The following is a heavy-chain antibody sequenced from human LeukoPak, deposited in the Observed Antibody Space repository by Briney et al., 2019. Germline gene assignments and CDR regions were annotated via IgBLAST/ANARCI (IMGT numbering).Heavy chain of an antibody. Sequence: SETLSLTCPVSGGSISSYYWSWIRQPPGKGLEWIGYIYYSGSTNYNPSLKSRVTISVDTSKNQFSLKLSSVTAADTAVYYCASSTVAAAGTPYYGMDVWGQGTTVTVSS. CDR1: GGSISSYY. CDR2: IYYSGST. D-gene: IGHD6-13*01. V-gene: IGHV4-59*01. J-gene: IGHJ6*02. CDR3: ASSTVAAAGTPYYGMDV.